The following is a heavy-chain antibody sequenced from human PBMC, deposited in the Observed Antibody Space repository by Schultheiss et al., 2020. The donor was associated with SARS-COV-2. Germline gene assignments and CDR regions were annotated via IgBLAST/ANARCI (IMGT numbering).Heavy chain of an antibody. Sequence: GGSLRLSCSASGFTFSSYAMHWVRQAPGKGLEYVSAISSNGGSTYYADSVKGRFTISRDNSKNTLYLQMNSLRAEDTAVYYCARLSISATGTSRYGMDVWGQGTTVTVSS. CDR1: GFTFSSYA. CDR3: ARLSISATGTSRYGMDV. CDR2: ISSNGGST. V-gene: IGHV3-64*04. D-gene: IGHD6-13*01. J-gene: IGHJ6*02.